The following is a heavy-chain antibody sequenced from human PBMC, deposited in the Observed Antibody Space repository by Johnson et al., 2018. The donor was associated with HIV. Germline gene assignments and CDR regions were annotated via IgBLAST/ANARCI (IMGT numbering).Heavy chain of an antibody. V-gene: IGHV3-30-3*01. CDR2: ISYDGTNQ. CDR3: TTDGVGDNIVSAFDM. CDR1: GFSFNSYP. D-gene: IGHD2/OR15-2a*01. J-gene: IGHJ3*02. Sequence: QVQLVESGGGVVQPGRSLRLSCAASGFSFNSYPMHWVRQAPGKGLEWVAHISYDGTNQHYADSVQGRFTISRDNSKNTLYLQMNSLKTEDTAVYYCTTDGVGDNIVSAFDMWGQGTMVTVSS.